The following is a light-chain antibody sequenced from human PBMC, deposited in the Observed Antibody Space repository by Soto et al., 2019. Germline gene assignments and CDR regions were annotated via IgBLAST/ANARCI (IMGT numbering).Light chain of an antibody. CDR1: QSVSSSY. Sequence: EIVLTQSPGTLSLSPGERATLSCRASQSVSSSYLAWYQQKPGQAPRLLIYGASSSATGIPDRFSGSGSGQDFTLPISRLEPEDFAVYYCLQYGSSPVTFGQWTQLEMK. J-gene: IGKJ2*01. CDR2: GAS. CDR3: LQYGSSPVT. V-gene: IGKV3-20*01.